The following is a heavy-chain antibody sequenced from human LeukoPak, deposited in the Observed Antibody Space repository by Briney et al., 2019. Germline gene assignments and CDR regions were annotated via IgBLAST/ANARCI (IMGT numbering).Heavy chain of an antibody. CDR2: ISWNSGSI. V-gene: IGHV3-9*01. D-gene: IGHD3-10*01. J-gene: IGHJ6*02. Sequence: PGGSLRLSCAASGFTFDDYAMHWVRQAPGKGLEWVSGISWNSGSIGYADSVKGRFTISRDNAKNSLYLQMNSLRAEDTALYYCAKDTWLWFGESSYGMDVWGQGTTVTVSS. CDR1: GFTFDDYA. CDR3: AKDTWLWFGESSYGMDV.